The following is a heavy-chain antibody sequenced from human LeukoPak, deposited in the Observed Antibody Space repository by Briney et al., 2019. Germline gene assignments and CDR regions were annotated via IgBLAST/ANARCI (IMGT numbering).Heavy chain of an antibody. D-gene: IGHD4-17*01. Sequence: ASVKVSCKASGYTFTSYDINWVRQATGQGLEWMGWMNPNSGNTGYAQKFQGRVTMTRNTSISTAYMELSSLRSEDTAVYYCARDPHTYGDYAYDYWGQGTLVTVSS. CDR2: MNPNSGNT. CDR3: ARDPHTYGDYAYDY. J-gene: IGHJ4*02. V-gene: IGHV1-8*01. CDR1: GYTFTSYD.